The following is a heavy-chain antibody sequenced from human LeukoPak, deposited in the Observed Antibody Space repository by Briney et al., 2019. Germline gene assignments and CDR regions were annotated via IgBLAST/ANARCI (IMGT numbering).Heavy chain of an antibody. CDR3: ARTYYYNSGSYHKFDP. Sequence: KPSETLSLTCAVSGASITSNWWSWVRQSPGKGLEWIGRVYTSGITNSNPSLKSRLTISLDTSKNQFSLKLTSVSAADTAVYYCARTYYYNSGSYHKFDPWGQGTLVTVSS. CDR2: VYTSGIT. D-gene: IGHD3-10*01. CDR1: GASITSNW. V-gene: IGHV4-59*10. J-gene: IGHJ5*02.